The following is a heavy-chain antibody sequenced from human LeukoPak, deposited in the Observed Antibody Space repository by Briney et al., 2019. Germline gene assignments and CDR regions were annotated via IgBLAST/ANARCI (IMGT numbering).Heavy chain of an antibody. J-gene: IGHJ4*02. D-gene: IGHD1-26*01. CDR2: GDHFGGA. V-gene: IGHV4-59*02. CDR3: ARLSDLYNGTYLLDS. Sequence: SETLSLTCTVSGNSVTSYYWSWIRQPPGKGLEWIGYGDHFGGAIYNPSLKSRVTISVDSSKNQFSLRLTSVTAADTAVYHCARLSDLYNGTYLLDSWSQGTLVTVSS. CDR1: GNSVTSYY.